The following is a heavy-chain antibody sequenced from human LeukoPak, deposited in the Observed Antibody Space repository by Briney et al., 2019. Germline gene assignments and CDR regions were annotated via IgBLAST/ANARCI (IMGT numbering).Heavy chain of an antibody. V-gene: IGHV4-34*01. CDR2: INHSGST. J-gene: IGHJ4*02. Sequence: SETLSLTCAVYGGSFSGYYWSWIRQPPGKGLEWIGEINHSGSTNYNPSLKSRVTISVDTSKNQFSLKLSSVTAADTAVYYCARASLHSSLDYWGQGTLVTVSS. D-gene: IGHD2/OR15-2a*01. CDR3: ARASLHSSLDY. CDR1: GGSFSGYY.